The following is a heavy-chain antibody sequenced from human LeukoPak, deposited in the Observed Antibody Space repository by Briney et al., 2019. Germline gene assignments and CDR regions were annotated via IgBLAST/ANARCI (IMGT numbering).Heavy chain of an antibody. CDR3: ARYTVNTDLYFDY. D-gene: IGHD4-17*01. CDR2: IYHSGST. Sequence: SETLSLTCTVSGGSISSGGYYWSWIRQPPGKGLEWIGYIYHSGSTYYNPSLKSRVTISVDRSKNQFSLKLSSVTAADTAVYYCARYTVNTDLYFDYWGQGTLVTVSS. V-gene: IGHV4-30-2*01. CDR1: GGSISSGGYY. J-gene: IGHJ4*02.